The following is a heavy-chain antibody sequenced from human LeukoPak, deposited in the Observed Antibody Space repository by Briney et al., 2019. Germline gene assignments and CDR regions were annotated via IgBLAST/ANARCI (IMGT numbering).Heavy chain of an antibody. J-gene: IGHJ4*02. D-gene: IGHD5-24*01. CDR1: GYRFNYW. CDR3: ATRDGYNIGY. CDR2: IDPSDSYT. Sequence: GESLKISCKGSGYRFNYWIGWVRQMPGKGLEWMGRIDPSDSYTNYSPSFQGHVTISADKSISTAYLQWSSLKASDTAMYYCATRDGYNIGYWGQGTLVTVSS. V-gene: IGHV5-10-1*01.